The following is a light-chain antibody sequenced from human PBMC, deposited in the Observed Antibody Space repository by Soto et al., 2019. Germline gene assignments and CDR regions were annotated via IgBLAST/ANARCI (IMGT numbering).Light chain of an antibody. CDR2: GAS. V-gene: IGKV3-20*01. J-gene: IGKJ1*01. Sequence: EIVLTQSPGPLSLSPGERATLSCRASQSVSSSYLAWYQQKPGQAPRLLIYGASSRATGIPDRFSGSGSGTDFTLTISRLEPEDFAVYYCQQYGSSRWTFGQGTKVEIK. CDR3: QQYGSSRWT. CDR1: QSVSSSY.